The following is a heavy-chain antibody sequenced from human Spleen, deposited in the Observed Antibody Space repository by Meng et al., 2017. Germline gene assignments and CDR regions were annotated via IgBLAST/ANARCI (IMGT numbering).Heavy chain of an antibody. CDR3: ARVNSDCGGVMCYKGWFDP. CDR1: GASINNADYY. CDR2: IYYSGST. D-gene: IGHD2-21*01. V-gene: IGHV4-30-4*01. J-gene: IGHJ5*02. Sequence: QVQLQESGPGLVKPSQTLSLTCTVSGASINNADYYWSWIRQPPGKGLEWIEYIYYSGSTYYNPSLNSRVTISVDTSKNQFSLKLSSVTAADTAVYYCARVNSDCGGVMCYKGWFDPWGQGTLVTVSS.